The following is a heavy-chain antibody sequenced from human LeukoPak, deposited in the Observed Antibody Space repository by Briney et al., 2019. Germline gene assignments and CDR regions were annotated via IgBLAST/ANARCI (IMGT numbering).Heavy chain of an antibody. CDR3: ARGGYSSGWYGALDY. V-gene: IGHV1-69*06. Sequence: SVTLSCKASGGTFSSYAISWVRQAPGQGLEWVGGTILIFGTANYAQKFQGIVTITADKSTSTAYMEPSSQRSEHRAVYYCARGGYSSGWYGALDYWGQGTLVTVSS. CDR1: GGTFSSYA. CDR2: TILIFGTA. J-gene: IGHJ4*02. D-gene: IGHD6-19*01.